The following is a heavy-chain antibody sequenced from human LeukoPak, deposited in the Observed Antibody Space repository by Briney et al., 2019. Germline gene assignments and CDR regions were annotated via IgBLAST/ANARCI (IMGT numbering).Heavy chain of an antibody. CDR3: ARDKASVWRPFDY. CDR2: ISSSSSYI. Sequence: GGSLRLSCAASGFTFSSYSMNWVRQAPGKGLEGVSSISSSSSYIYYADSVKGRFTISRDNAKNSLYLQINSLRAEDTAVYYCARDKASVWRPFDYWGQGTLVTVSS. V-gene: IGHV3-21*01. D-gene: IGHD3-16*01. CDR1: GFTFSSYS. J-gene: IGHJ4*02.